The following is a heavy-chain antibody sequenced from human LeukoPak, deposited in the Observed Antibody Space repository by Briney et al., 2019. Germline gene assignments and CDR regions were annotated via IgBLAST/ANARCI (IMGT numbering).Heavy chain of an antibody. CDR1: GGTFSSYA. D-gene: IGHD3-22*01. J-gene: IGHJ4*02. CDR3: ARGDDEDYYDSSGYRY. V-gene: IGHV1-69*05. Sequence: SVKVSCKASGGTFSSYAISWVRQAPGQGLEWMGGIIPIFGTANYAQKFQGRVTITTDESTSTAYMELSSLRSEDTAMYYCARGDDEDYYDSSGYRYWGQGTLVTVSS. CDR2: IIPIFGTA.